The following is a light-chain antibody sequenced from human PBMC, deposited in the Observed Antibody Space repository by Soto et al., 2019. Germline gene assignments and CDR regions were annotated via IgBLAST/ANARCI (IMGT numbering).Light chain of an antibody. CDR1: QSISGY. J-gene: IGKJ1*01. V-gene: IGKV1-39*01. CDR3: QQRYSTPWT. Sequence: DIQMTQSPSSLSGSAGDRVTITCRASQSISGYLTWYQQKPGKAPKVLMYGTSILQTGVSSRFSGSGSGTDVTLTINSLQPEDFATYYCQQRYSTPWTFGQGTKVEIK. CDR2: GTS.